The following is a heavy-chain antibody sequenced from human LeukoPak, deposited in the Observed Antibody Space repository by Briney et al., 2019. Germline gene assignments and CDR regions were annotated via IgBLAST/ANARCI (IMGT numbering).Heavy chain of an antibody. J-gene: IGHJ3*02. D-gene: IGHD3-10*01. V-gene: IGHV4-34*01. CDR1: GGSFSGYY. CDR2: INHSGST. Sequence: SETLSVTCAVYGGSFSGYYWSWIRQPPGKGLEWIGEINHSGSTNYNPSLKSRVTISVDTSKNQFSLKLSSVTAADTAVYYCARVWGAFDIWGQGTMVTVSS. CDR3: ARVWGAFDI.